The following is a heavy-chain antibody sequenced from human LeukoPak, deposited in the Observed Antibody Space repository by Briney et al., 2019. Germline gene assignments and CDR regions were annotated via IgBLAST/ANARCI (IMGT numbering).Heavy chain of an antibody. V-gene: IGHV3-7*03. CDR3: ASGLELDY. CDR1: GFTFRSYW. Sequence: GGSLRPSCAASGFTFRSYWMRWVRQAPGKGLEWVANIKQDGSEKNYVDSVKGRFTISRDNAKNSLYLQMNSLRAEDTAVYYCASGLELDYWGQGTLVTVSS. J-gene: IGHJ4*02. CDR2: IKQDGSEK.